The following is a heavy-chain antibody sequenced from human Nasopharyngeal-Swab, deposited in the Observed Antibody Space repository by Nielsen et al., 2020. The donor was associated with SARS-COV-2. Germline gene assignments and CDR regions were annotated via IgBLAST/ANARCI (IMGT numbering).Heavy chain of an antibody. J-gene: IGHJ4*02. Sequence: GESLKISCAASGFTFSSYGMHWVRQAPGKGLEWVAVISYDGSNKYYADSVKGRFTISRDNSKNTLYLQMNSLRAEDTAVYYCARANSSSWSSDYWGQGTLVTVSS. D-gene: IGHD6-13*01. CDR2: ISYDGSNK. V-gene: IGHV3-30*03. CDR1: GFTFSSYG. CDR3: ARANSSSWSSDY.